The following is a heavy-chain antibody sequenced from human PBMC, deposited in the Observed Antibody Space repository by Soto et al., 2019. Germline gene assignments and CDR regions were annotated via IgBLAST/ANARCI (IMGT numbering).Heavy chain of an antibody. D-gene: IGHD3-10*01. J-gene: IGHJ6*03. CDR2: ISGSGGST. Sequence: GGSLRLSCAASGFTFSSYAMSWVRQAPGKGLEWVSAISGSGGSTYYADSVKGRFTISRDNSKNTLYLQMNSLRAEDTAVYYCAKDLALWFGVVAWIYMDVWGKGTTVTVSS. CDR3: AKDLALWFGVVAWIYMDV. CDR1: GFTFSSYA. V-gene: IGHV3-23*01.